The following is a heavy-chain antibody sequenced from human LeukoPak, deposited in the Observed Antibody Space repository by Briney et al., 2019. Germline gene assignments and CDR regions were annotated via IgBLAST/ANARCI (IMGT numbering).Heavy chain of an antibody. Sequence: GGSLRLSCAAPGFTFSSYGMHSVRQAPGKGLEWVAFIRYDGSNKYYADSVKGRFTISRDNSKNTLYLQMNSLRAEDTAVYYCAKGGRGYSGYDLDYWGQGTLVTVSS. CDR3: AKGGRGYSGYDLDY. V-gene: IGHV3-30*02. D-gene: IGHD5-12*01. CDR2: IRYDGSNK. J-gene: IGHJ4*02. CDR1: GFTFSSYG.